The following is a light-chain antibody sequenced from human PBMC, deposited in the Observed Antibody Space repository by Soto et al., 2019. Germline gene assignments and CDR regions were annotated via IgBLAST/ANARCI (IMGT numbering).Light chain of an antibody. Sequence: DIQMTQSPSSLSASVGDRVTITCRASQSISSYLNWYQQKPGKAPKLVIYAASSLQSGVPSRFSGSGSGTDLTLTISSLQPEDFATYLCQQSYSTPLTFGPGTKVDIK. V-gene: IGKV1-39*01. J-gene: IGKJ3*01. CDR2: AAS. CDR3: QQSYSTPLT. CDR1: QSISSY.